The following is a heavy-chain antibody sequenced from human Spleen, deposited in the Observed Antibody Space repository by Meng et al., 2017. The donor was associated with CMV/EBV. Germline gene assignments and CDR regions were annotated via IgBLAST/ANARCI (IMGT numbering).Heavy chain of an antibody. J-gene: IGHJ4*02. CDR2: IIPIFDTA. CDR1: GGTFSSNA. V-gene: IGHV1-69*05. Sequence: TVSCKASGGTFSSNAISWVRQAPGQGLEWMGAIIPIFDTANYAQKFQGRVTITTDKSTSTAYMELRSLTPDDTAIYYCVKEDGFDNWGQGTLVTVSS. CDR3: VKEDGFDN.